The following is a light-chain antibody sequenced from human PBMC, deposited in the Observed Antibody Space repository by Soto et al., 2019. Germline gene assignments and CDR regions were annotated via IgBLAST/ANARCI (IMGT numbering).Light chain of an antibody. CDR1: QDISNY. CDR2: DAS. CDR3: LRYHSLPLT. V-gene: IGKV1-33*01. J-gene: IGKJ4*01. Sequence: DIQMTQSPSSLSASVGDRVTITCQASQDISNYISWYQQRPGKAPKLVIHDASTLETGVPSRLSVSGSGTEFTFTITALQCEDIATYYCLRYHSLPLTFGGGTKVEIK.